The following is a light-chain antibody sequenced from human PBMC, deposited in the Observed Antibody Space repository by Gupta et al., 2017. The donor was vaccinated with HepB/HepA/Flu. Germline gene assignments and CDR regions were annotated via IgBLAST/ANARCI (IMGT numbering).Light chain of an antibody. CDR1: SSDVGGYNY. CDR3: SSYTSSSTPLVV. V-gene: IGLV2-14*01. Sequence: QSALTQPASVSGSPGPSITISCTGTSSDVGGYNYVSWYQQHPGKAPKLMIYDVSNRPSWVSNRCSGSKYGNTASLTISGLQAEDEADYYCSSYTSSSTPLVVFGGGTKLTVL. J-gene: IGLJ2*01. CDR2: DVS.